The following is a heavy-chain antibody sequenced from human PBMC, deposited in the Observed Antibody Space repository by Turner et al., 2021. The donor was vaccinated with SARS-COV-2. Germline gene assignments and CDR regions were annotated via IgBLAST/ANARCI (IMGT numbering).Heavy chain of an antibody. D-gene: IGHD6-13*01. CDR2: IYYSGNT. Sequence: QLLLHDSGPGLVKPSETPSLPCTVSGGPIGSSSYYWGLIRQPPGKGLGWIGSIYYSGNTYYNPSLKSRVTISVDTSKNQFSLKLTSVTAADTAVYFCARHWEVAAAAYLARFDPWGQGTLVTVSS. J-gene: IGHJ5*02. CDR1: GGPIGSSSYY. V-gene: IGHV4-39*01. CDR3: ARHWEVAAAAYLARFDP.